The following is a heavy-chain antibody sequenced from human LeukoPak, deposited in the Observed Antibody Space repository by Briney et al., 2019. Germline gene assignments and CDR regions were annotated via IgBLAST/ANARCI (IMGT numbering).Heavy chain of an antibody. CDR3: ARSKSSGIAVAGLGY. J-gene: IGHJ4*02. CDR1: GGSISSSNW. V-gene: IGHV4-4*02. D-gene: IGHD6-19*01. CDR2: IYHSGST. Sequence: SETLSLTCAVSGGSISSSNWWSWVRQPPGKGLEWIGEIYHSGSTNYNPSLKSRVTISVDKSKNQFSLKLSSVTAADTAVYYCARSKSSGIAVAGLGYWGQGTLVTVSS.